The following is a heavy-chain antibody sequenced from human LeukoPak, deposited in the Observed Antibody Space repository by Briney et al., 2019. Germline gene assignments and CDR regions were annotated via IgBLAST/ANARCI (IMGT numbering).Heavy chain of an antibody. Sequence: PGGSLRLSCAASGFTFSSYGMHWVRQAPGKGLEWVAVISYDGSNKYNADSVKGRFTISGDNSKNTLYLQMNSLRAEDTAVYYCAKDGGSGSYWIDYWGQGTLVTVSS. CDR3: AKDGGSGSYWIDY. J-gene: IGHJ4*02. V-gene: IGHV3-30*18. CDR2: ISYDGSNK. D-gene: IGHD3-10*01. CDR1: GFTFSSYG.